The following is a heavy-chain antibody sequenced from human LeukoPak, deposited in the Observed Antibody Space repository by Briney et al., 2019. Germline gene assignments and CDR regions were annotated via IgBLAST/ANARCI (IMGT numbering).Heavy chain of an antibody. CDR2: ISSSSSYI. CDR3: ARDLENYYDSSGYYSPALGY. Sequence: GGSLRLSRAASGFTFSSYSMNWVRQAPGKGLEWVSSISSSSSYIYYADSVKGRFTISRDNAKNSLYLQMNSLRAEDTAVYYCARDLENYYDSSGYYSPALGYWGQGTLVTVSS. J-gene: IGHJ4*02. CDR1: GFTFSSYS. D-gene: IGHD3-22*01. V-gene: IGHV3-21*01.